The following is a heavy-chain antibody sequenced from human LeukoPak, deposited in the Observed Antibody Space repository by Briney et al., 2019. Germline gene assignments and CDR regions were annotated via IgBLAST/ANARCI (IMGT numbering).Heavy chain of an antibody. J-gene: IGHJ2*01. CDR1: GGSFSGYY. D-gene: IGHD6-6*01. Sequence: NPSETLSLTCAVYGGSFSGYYWSWIRQPPGKGLEWIGEINHSGSTNYNPSLKSRVTISVDTSKNQFSLKLSSVTAADTAVYYCARARAARPRDWYFDLWGRGTLVTVSS. V-gene: IGHV4-34*01. CDR3: ARARAARPRDWYFDL. CDR2: INHSGST.